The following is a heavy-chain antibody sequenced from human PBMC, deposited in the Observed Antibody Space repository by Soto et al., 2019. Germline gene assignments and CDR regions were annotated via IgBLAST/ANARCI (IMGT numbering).Heavy chain of an antibody. V-gene: IGHV1-69*13. CDR3: AREGGSYLYFDY. D-gene: IGHD1-26*01. Sequence: SVKVSCKASGGTFSRYSISWVRQAPGQGLEWMGGIIPIFGTANYAQKFQGRVTITADESTSTAYMELSSLRSEDTAVYYCAREGGSYLYFDYWGQGTLVTVSS. CDR1: GGTFSRYS. CDR2: IIPIFGTA. J-gene: IGHJ4*02.